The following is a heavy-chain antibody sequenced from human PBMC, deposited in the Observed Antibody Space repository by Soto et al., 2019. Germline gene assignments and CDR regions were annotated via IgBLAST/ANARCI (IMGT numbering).Heavy chain of an antibody. J-gene: IGHJ4*02. D-gene: IGHD5-12*01. CDR3: AFNRRDGYNFALVY. Sequence: APLKLSCKAFGYAFTGYYMHWLRQALGQGIEWMGWINPNSGGTNYAQKFQGWVTMTRDTSITTAYLELSRLGSDDLAVYSCAFNRRDGYNFALVYWGQGNRVTVTS. CDR2: INPNSGGT. CDR1: GYAFTGYY. V-gene: IGHV1-2*04.